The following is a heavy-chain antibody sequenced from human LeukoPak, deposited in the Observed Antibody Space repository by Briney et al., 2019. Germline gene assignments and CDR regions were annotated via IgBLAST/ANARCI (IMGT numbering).Heavy chain of an antibody. Sequence: GGSLRLSCGASGFTFGSYVMNWVRQAPGKGLEWVSSISGNGDTTYYADSVKGRFTISRDNSKNTLYLQMNSLRAEDTAVYYCAKVSGYSGSYASNYFDYWGQGTLVTVSS. CDR3: AKVSGYSGSYASNYFDY. CDR2: ISGNGDTT. D-gene: IGHD1-26*01. V-gene: IGHV3-23*01. CDR1: GFTFGSYV. J-gene: IGHJ4*02.